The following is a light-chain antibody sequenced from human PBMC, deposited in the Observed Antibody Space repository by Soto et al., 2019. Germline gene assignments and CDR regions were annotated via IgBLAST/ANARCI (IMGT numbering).Light chain of an antibody. Sequence: EIVLTQSPATLSLSPGDRATLSCSDSQTVSSNFLAWYQQRPAQAPRLXIHGASTRETGITDRFSGSVSGTEFTLIISGLEPADFAVYDCQQYGTSPATFGPGTKVDIK. CDR1: QTVSSNF. V-gene: IGKV3-20*01. J-gene: IGKJ1*01. CDR2: GAS. CDR3: QQYGTSPAT.